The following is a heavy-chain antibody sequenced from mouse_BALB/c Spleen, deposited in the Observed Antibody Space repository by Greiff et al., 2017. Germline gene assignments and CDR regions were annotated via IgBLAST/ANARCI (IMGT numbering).Heavy chain of an antibody. J-gene: IGHJ4*01. Sequence: EVKLVESGGGLVKPGGSLKLSCAASGFTFSSYAMSWVRQTPEKRLEWVASISSGGSTYYPDSVKGRFTISRDNARNILYLQMSSLRSEDTAMYYCAREIYYDYDAGDYYAMDYWGQGTSVTVSS. CDR1: GFTFSSYA. CDR3: AREIYYDYDAGDYYAMDY. CDR2: ISSGGST. V-gene: IGHV5-6-5*01. D-gene: IGHD2-4*01.